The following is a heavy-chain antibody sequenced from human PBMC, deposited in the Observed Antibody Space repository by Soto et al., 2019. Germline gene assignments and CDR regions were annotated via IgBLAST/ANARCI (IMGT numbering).Heavy chain of an antibody. D-gene: IGHD3-10*01. CDR3: VRVTGNKARAVLLD. Sequence: QVQLQESGPGVVKPSQTLSLTCTVSGDPLSSGDYYWSWIRQRPGKGLEWIGYIFYTGCSYYNPSRSSRVSISVDTSKNQFSLNVDSLSAADTAVYYCVRVTGNKARAVLLDWGQGTLITVSS. V-gene: IGHV4-30-4*01. CDR2: IFYTGCS. CDR1: GDPLSSGDYY. J-gene: IGHJ4*02.